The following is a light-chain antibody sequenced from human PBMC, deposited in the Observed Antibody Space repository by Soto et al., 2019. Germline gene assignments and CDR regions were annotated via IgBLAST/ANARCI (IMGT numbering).Light chain of an antibody. CDR1: QSVSRY. CDR3: QQRSNWPPNT. V-gene: IGKV3-11*01. Sequence: EIVLTQSPATLSLSPGERATLSCRASQSVSRYLAWYQQKPGQAPRLLIYDASNRATGIPARFSGSGSGTDFTLTISSLEPEDFAVYYCQQRSNWPPNTFGQGNKLEIK. J-gene: IGKJ2*01. CDR2: DAS.